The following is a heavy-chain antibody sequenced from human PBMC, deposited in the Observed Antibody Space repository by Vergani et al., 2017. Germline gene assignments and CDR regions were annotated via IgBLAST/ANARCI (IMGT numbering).Heavy chain of an antibody. D-gene: IGHD6-19*01. J-gene: IGHJ4*02. V-gene: IGHV3-7*01. CDR1: GFTFSSYW. CDR3: ARTGYSSNSKDY. CDR2: INQDGSQK. Sequence: EVQLVDSGGGLVQPGGSLRLSCAASGFTFSSYWMNWVRQAPGKGREWVANINQDGSQKQYVDSVKGRFTISRDNAKNSLYLQMNSLRAEDTAVYHCARTGYSSNSKDYWGQGTLVTVSS.